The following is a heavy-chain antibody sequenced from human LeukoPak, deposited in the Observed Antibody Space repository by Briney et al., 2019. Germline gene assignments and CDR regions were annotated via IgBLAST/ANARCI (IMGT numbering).Heavy chain of an antibody. V-gene: IGHV1-46*01. CDR3: ARPSYCVADNCGYWLDP. CDR2: INPQGDIT. Sequence: AASVKVSCKTSGYTFTKYLIHWVRQAPGQGLEWMGTINPQGDITNYAQRFQGRITLTEDTSTSTVYMELSSLTSEDTAVYYCARPSYCVADNCGYWLDPWGPGTLVTVSS. J-gene: IGHJ5*02. D-gene: IGHD2-21*01. CDR1: GYTFTKYL.